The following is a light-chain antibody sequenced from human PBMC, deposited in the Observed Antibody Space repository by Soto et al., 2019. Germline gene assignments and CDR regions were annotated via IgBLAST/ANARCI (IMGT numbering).Light chain of an antibody. J-gene: IGKJ1*01. CDR1: QGIRSD. Sequence: AIQMTQSPSSLSASVGDRVTITCRASQGIRSDLGWYQQKPGKAPKLLIYAASSLQSGVPSRFSGSGSGTDFTLTISNLQPEDFATYYCLQDYNYPWTFGQGTKVDIK. CDR2: AAS. V-gene: IGKV1-6*01. CDR3: LQDYNYPWT.